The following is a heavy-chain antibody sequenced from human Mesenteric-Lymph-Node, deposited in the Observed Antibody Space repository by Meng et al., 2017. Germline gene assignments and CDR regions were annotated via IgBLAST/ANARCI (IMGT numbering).Heavy chain of an antibody. CDR2: IYYSGST. Sequence: QLQESGPGLVKPSQTLSLTCTVSGGSISSGDYYWSWIRQPPGKGLEWIGCIYYSGSTYYNPSLKGRVTISVDTSKNQFSLNLSSVTAADTAVYYCARGQRSYSGSYPEWFDPWGQGTLVTVSS. D-gene: IGHD1-26*01. CDR3: ARGQRSYSGSYPEWFDP. V-gene: IGHV4-30-4*01. J-gene: IGHJ5*02. CDR1: GGSISSGDYY.